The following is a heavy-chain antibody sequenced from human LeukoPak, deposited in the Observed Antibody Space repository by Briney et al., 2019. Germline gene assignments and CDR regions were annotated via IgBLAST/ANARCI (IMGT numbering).Heavy chain of an antibody. CDR3: ARDRITIFRVVIIRWEFDY. Sequence: GGSLRLSCAASGFTFSSYAMHWVRQAPGKGLEWVAVISYDGSNKYYADSVKGRFTISRDNSKNTLYLQMNSLRAEDTAVYYCARDRITIFRVVIIRWEFDYWGQGTLVTVSS. D-gene: IGHD3-3*01. J-gene: IGHJ4*02. CDR2: ISYDGSNK. CDR1: GFTFSSYA. V-gene: IGHV3-30*01.